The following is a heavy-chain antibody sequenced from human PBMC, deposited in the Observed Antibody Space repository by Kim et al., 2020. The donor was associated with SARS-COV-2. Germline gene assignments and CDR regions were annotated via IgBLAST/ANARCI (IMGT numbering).Heavy chain of an antibody. J-gene: IGHJ4*02. CDR2: ISHTGTT. D-gene: IGHD4-17*01. CDR1: GASISNFR. V-gene: IGHV4-59*13. Sequence: SETLSLTCTVSGASISNFRWSWIRQPPGKGLEWVGYISHTGTTQYNPSLKTRIIISADTSKNQISPKLNSVTAADTAVYYCVRDKGVDPVTRFDYWGQGSLVTVSS. CDR3: VRDKGVDPVTRFDY.